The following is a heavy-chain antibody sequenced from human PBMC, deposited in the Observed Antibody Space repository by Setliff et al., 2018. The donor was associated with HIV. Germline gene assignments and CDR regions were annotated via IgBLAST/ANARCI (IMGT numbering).Heavy chain of an antibody. Sequence: ASVMVSCQASGYTFTSYGISWVRQAPGQGLERMGWISAYDSNTNYEHRLQGRVTMTTDTSTSTAYMELRGLISDDTAVYYCARAPQMFTAYSYAYPHFDPWGQGTLVTVSS. J-gene: IGHJ5*02. CDR1: GYTFTSYG. CDR2: ISAYDSNT. V-gene: IGHV1-18*01. CDR3: ARAPQMFTAYSYAYPHFDP. D-gene: IGHD5-18*01.